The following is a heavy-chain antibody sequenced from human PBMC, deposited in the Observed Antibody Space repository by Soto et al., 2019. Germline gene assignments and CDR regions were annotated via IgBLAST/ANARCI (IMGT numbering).Heavy chain of an antibody. CDR2: IDPSDSYT. D-gene: IGHD3-10*01. CDR3: TTEVLWFGELLTGFDY. J-gene: IGHJ4*02. V-gene: IGHV5-10-1*01. Sequence: PGESLKISCKGSGYSFTSYWISWVRQMPGKGLEWMGRIDPSDSYTNYSPSFQGHVTISADKSISTAYLQMNSLKTEDTAVYYCTTEVLWFGELLTGFDYWGQGTLVTVSS. CDR1: GYSFTSYW.